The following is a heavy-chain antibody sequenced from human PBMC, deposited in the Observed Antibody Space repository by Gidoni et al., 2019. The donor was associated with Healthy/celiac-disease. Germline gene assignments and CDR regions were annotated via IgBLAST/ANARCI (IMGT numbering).Heavy chain of an antibody. CDR3: AREVLSRGFDY. CDR1: GGSISSYY. J-gene: IGHJ4*02. V-gene: IGHV4-59*12. Sequence: QVQLQESGPGLVKPSETLSLTCTVSGGSISSYYWSWIRQPPGKGLAWIGYIYYSGSTNYNPSLKSRVTISVDTSKNQFSLKLSSVTAADTAVYYCAREVLSRGFDYWGQGTLVTVSS. CDR2: IYYSGST. D-gene: IGHD3-10*01.